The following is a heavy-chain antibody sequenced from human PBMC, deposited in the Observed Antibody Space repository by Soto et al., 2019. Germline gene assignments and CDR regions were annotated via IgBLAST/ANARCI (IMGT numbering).Heavy chain of an antibody. J-gene: IGHJ4*02. CDR3: ARDLASSSTNYFDS. Sequence: GALRLSCEASGFRFIDYYMSCILQSAVKGLEWLAYISGGSDYTNSAQSVKGRFTISRDNARASLFLQMDDLRVDDTAMYYCARDLASSSTNYFDSWGQGTLVTVSS. CDR1: GFRFIDYY. V-gene: IGHV3-11*06. D-gene: IGHD2-8*01. CDR2: ISGGSDYT.